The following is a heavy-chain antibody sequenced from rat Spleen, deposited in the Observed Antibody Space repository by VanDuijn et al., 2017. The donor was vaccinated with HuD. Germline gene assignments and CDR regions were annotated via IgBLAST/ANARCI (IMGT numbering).Heavy chain of an antibody. CDR3: ARRHYGYTDYFDY. J-gene: IGHJ2*01. Sequence: EVQLVKSGGGSVQPGRSLKLSCAASGFTFSDYNMAWVRQAPRKGLEWVAIITYDGSSTYYRDSVKGRFTISRDNAKSTLSLQMDSLRSEDTATYYCARRHYGYTDYFDYWGQGVMVPVSS. D-gene: IGHD1-11*01. V-gene: IGHV5-7*01. CDR2: ITYDGSST. CDR1: GFTFSDYN.